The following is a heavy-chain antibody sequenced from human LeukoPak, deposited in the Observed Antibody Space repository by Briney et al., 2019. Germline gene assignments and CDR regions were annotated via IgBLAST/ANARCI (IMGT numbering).Heavy chain of an antibody. D-gene: IGHD2-21*02. Sequence: GGSLRLSCVVSGFTFSSYHMNWVRQAPGKGLEWVSSISTSRNYIYYADSVTGRFTISRDNAKNSLYLQMNSLRAEDTAVYYCAKDIVGGGDDYWGQGTLVIVSS. J-gene: IGHJ4*02. CDR3: AKDIVGGGDDY. CDR2: ISTSRNYI. CDR1: GFTFSSYH. V-gene: IGHV3-21*01.